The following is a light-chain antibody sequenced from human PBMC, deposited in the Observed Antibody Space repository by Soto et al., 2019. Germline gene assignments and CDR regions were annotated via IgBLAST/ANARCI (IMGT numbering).Light chain of an antibody. Sequence: DIVLTQSPGTLSLSPGERLTLSCRTSQSLSTRSLAWYQQKPGQAPSLLIYEASTRATGVPARISGSGSGTEFTLTISSLQSEDFAVYYCQQFRNWPWTFGQGTKVDIK. CDR2: EAS. CDR3: QQFRNWPWT. J-gene: IGKJ1*01. V-gene: IGKV3D-20*02. CDR1: QSLSTRS.